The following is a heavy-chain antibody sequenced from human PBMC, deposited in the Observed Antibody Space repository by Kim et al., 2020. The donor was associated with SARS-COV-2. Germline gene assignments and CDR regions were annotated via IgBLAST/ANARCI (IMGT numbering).Heavy chain of an antibody. V-gene: IGHV3-13*01. Sequence: GGSLRLSCAASGFTFSSYDMHWVRQATGKGLEWVSAIGTAGDTYYPGSVKGRFTISRENAKNSWYLQMNSLRAGDTAVYYCARGRWYDDCWSGDKGREYWFYPSGQATLVTVSS. CDR2: IGTAGDT. J-gene: IGHJ5*02. CDR3: ARGRWYDDCWSGDKGREYWFYP. D-gene: IGHD3-3*01. CDR1: GFTFSSYD.